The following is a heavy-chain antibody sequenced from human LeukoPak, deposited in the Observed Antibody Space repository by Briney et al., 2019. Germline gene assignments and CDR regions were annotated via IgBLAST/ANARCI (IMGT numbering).Heavy chain of an antibody. CDR1: GFTVSSNY. J-gene: IGHJ5*02. V-gene: IGHV3-66*01. Sequence: GGSLRLSCAASGFTVSSNYMSWVRQAPGKGLEWVSVIYGGGSTYYAESVKGRFTISRDNSKNTLYLQMNSLRAEDTAVYYCARALPFGGWFDPWGQGTLVTVSS. D-gene: IGHD3-16*01. CDR3: ARALPFGGWFDP. CDR2: IYGGGST.